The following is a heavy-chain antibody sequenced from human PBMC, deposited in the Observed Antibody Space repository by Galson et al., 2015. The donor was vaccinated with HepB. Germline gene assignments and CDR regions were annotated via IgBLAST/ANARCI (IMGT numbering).Heavy chain of an antibody. CDR3: AADHGAPDNCSGGSCYPY. D-gene: IGHD2-15*01. Sequence: SVKVSCKASGFTFTSSAVQWVRQARGQRLEWIGWIVVGSGNTNYAQKFQERVTITRDMSTSTAYMELSSLRSEDTAVYYCAADHGAPDNCSGGSCYPYWGQGTLVTVSS. J-gene: IGHJ4*02. CDR2: IVVGSGNT. V-gene: IGHV1-58*01. CDR1: GFTFTSSA.